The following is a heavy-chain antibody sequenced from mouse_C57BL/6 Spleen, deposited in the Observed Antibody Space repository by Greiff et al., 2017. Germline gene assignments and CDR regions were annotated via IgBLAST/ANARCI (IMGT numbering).Heavy chain of an antibody. V-gene: IGHV2-5*01. CDR1: GFSLTSYG. CDR3: AKNEDYSNYGFAY. CDR2: IWRGGST. Sequence: QVQLQQSGPGLVQPSQSLSITCTVSGFSLTSYGVHWVRQSPGKGLEWLGVIWRGGSTDYNAAFMSRLSITKDNSKSQVFFKMNSLQADDTAIYYCAKNEDYSNYGFAYWGQGTLVTVSA. D-gene: IGHD2-5*01. J-gene: IGHJ3*01.